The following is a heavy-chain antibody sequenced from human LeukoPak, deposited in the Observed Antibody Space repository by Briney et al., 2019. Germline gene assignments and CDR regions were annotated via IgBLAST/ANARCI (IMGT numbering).Heavy chain of an antibody. Sequence: ASVKVSYKASGYTFTGYYMHWVRQAPGQGLEWMGWINPNSGGTNYAQKFQGRVTMTRDTSISTAYMELSRLRSDDTAVYYCASSIAVAGGGFDYWGQGTLVTVSS. CDR1: GYTFTGYY. J-gene: IGHJ4*02. V-gene: IGHV1-2*02. CDR2: INPNSGGT. D-gene: IGHD6-19*01. CDR3: ASSIAVAGGGFDY.